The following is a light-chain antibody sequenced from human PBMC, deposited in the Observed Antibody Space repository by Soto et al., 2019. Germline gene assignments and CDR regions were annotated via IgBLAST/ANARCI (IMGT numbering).Light chain of an antibody. CDR1: SSDVGGYNY. Sequence: QSALTQPASVSGSPGQSSTISCTGPSSDVGGYNYVSWFQQHPGKAPKLKIYEVSNRPSGVSNRFSGSKSGYTASLTISELQAEDEADYYCTAFTSSSTWVFGGGTKLTVL. CDR3: TAFTSSSTWV. CDR2: EVS. J-gene: IGLJ3*02. V-gene: IGLV2-14*03.